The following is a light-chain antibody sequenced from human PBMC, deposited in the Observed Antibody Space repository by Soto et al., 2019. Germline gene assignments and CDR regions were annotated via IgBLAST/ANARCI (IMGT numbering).Light chain of an antibody. J-gene: IGKJ2*01. CDR1: QSLTTRY. V-gene: IGKV3-20*01. CDR2: AAS. Sequence: EIVLTQSPGTLSLSPGETATLSCRASQSLTTRYLAWYQQKPGQAPRLLIYAASTRATGTPDRFSGSGSGTDFTLTISSLEPEDFAVYFCQQYASSVAYTFGQGIKLEIK. CDR3: QQYASSVAYT.